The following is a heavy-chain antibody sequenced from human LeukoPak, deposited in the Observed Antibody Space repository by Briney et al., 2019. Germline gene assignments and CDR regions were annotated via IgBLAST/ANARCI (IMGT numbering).Heavy chain of an antibody. Sequence: TSETLSLTCTVSGGSISSYYWSWIRQPPGKGLEWIGYIYYSGSTNYNPSLKSRVTISVDTSKNQFSLKLSSVTAADTAVYCCARHRYSSSWYWATWGQGTLVTVSS. V-gene: IGHV4-59*01. J-gene: IGHJ5*02. CDR1: GGSISSYY. CDR2: IYYSGST. D-gene: IGHD6-13*01. CDR3: ARHRYSSSWYWAT.